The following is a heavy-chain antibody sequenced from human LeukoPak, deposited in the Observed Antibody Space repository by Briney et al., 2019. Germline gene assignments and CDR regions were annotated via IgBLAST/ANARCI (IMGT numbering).Heavy chain of an antibody. CDR2: ISPEGSGT. CDR1: GFSLSGYW. CDR3: TRVQAGRSGLMDV. Sequence: GGSLRLSCAASGFSLSGYWMHWVRQAPGKGLVWVSRISPEGSGTTYADSVKGRFTISRDNSKNTLYLQMNSLRDEDAAVYHCTRVQAGRSGLMDVWGRGTTVTVSS. D-gene: IGHD2-8*02. V-gene: IGHV3-74*01. J-gene: IGHJ6*02.